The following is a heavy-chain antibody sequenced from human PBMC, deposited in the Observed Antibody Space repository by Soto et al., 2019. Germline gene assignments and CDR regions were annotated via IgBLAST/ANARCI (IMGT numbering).Heavy chain of an antibody. CDR2: INPNSGGT. D-gene: IGHD3-22*01. CDR1: GYTFIGYY. CDR3: AREANYYDSSGGWFDP. J-gene: IGHJ5*02. Sequence: ASVKVSCKASGYTFIGYYIHWVRQAPGQGLEWMGWINPNSGGTNYAQKFQGRVTMTRDTSISTAYMELSRLRSDDTAVYYCAREANYYDSSGGWFDPWGQGTLVTVSS. V-gene: IGHV1-2*02.